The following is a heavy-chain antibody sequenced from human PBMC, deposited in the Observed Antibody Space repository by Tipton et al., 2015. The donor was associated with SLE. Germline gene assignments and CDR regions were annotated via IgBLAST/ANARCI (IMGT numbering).Heavy chain of an antibody. Sequence: TLSLTCSVSGDSVSSYYWSWIRQPPGKGLEWIGYVYPSGTTYFNPSLKSRVTMSVDTSKNQFSLRLNSVTAADTAVFYCARAMAWTGDPLHFDYWGQGSLVTVSS. CDR2: VYPSGTT. CDR3: ARAMAWTGDPLHFDY. D-gene: IGHD3/OR15-3a*01. CDR1: GDSVSSYY. J-gene: IGHJ4*02. V-gene: IGHV4-4*08.